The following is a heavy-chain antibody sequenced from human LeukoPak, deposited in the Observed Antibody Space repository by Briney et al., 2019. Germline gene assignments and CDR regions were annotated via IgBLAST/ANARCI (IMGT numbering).Heavy chain of an antibody. D-gene: IGHD3-22*01. CDR3: ARDLHHITMIVVVISGGPNAFDI. Sequence: ASVKVSCKVSGYTLTELSMHWVRQAPGKGLEWMGGFDPEDGETIYAQKFQGRVTMTEDASTDTAYMELSSLRSEDTAVYYCARDLHHITMIVVVISGGPNAFDIWGQGTMVTVSS. J-gene: IGHJ3*02. CDR1: GYTLTELS. V-gene: IGHV1-24*01. CDR2: FDPEDGET.